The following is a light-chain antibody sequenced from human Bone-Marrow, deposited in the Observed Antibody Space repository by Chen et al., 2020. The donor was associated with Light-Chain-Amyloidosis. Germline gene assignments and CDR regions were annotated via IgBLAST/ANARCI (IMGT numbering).Light chain of an antibody. CDR3: QHRGGWPPLS. J-gene: IGKJ4*01. CDR2: DAS. CDR1: HTISTH. V-gene: IGKV3-11*01. Sequence: EVVLTQSPATLSLSPGERATLSCRARHTISTHLVWYQQKPGQLPGLLIYDASTRATGIPARFSGSGSGTDFTLSISSLEAEDFAVYYCQHRGGWPPLSFGGGTKIEIK.